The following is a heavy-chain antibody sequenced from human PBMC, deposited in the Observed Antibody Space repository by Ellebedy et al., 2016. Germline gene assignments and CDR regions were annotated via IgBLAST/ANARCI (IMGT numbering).Heavy chain of an antibody. J-gene: IGHJ4*02. CDR1: GAAISSSDH. CDR3: ARSSQYYDSSGYYFLNDY. V-gene: IGHV4-39*01. CDR2: IYYSGST. D-gene: IGHD3-22*01. Sequence: SETLSLXCTVSGAAISSSDHWGWIRQSPGKGLEWIGSIYYSGSTYYNPSLKSRVTISVDTSKDQFSLKLSAVTAADTAVYYCARSSQYYDSSGYYFLNDYWGQGTLVTVSS.